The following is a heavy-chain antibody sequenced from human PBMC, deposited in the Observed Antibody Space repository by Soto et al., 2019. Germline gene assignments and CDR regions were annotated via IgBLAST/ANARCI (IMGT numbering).Heavy chain of an antibody. CDR2: INAGNGNT. Sequence: QVQLVQSGAEEKKPGASVKVSCKASGYTFSSYAMDWVRQAPGQRLEWMGWINAGNGNTKYSQKFQSRVTITRDTSASTAYMELSSLRSEDTAVYYCARAVGGPTSNLDYWGQGTLVNVSS. D-gene: IGHD3-16*01. CDR3: ARAVGGPTSNLDY. CDR1: GYTFSSYA. V-gene: IGHV1-3*05. J-gene: IGHJ4*02.